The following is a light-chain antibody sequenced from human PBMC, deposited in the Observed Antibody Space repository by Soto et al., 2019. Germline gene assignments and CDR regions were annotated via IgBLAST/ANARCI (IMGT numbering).Light chain of an antibody. CDR2: GVS. CDR1: QTTTY. J-gene: IGKJ4*01. Sequence: EIVLTQSPGTLSLSPVESATLSCRATQTTTYIAWYQQKPGLAPKLLMYGVSRRATGISDRFIGSGSGADFTLTISRVEPEDFAVYYCQQYARNPLTFGGGTKVEIK. V-gene: IGKV3-20*01. CDR3: QQYARNPLT.